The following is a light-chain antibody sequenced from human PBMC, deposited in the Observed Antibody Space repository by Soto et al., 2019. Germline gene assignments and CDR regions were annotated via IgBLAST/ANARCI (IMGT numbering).Light chain of an antibody. CDR2: RNN. V-gene: IGLV1-47*01. Sequence: SALTQPPSASGTPGQRVTISCSGSRSNIGSNYVYWYQQLPGTAPKLVIYRNNQRPSGVPDRFSGSKSGASASLVISGLRSEDEADYYCAAWDDRLSDVIFGGGTKVTVL. J-gene: IGLJ2*01. CDR1: RSNIGSNY. CDR3: AAWDDRLSDVI.